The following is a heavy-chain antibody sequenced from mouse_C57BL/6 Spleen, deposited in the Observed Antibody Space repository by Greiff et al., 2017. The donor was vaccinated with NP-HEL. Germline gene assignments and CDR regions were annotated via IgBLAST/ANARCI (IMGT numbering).Heavy chain of an antibody. CDR2: IYPGDGDT. D-gene: IGHD2-4*01. CDR1: GYAFSSSW. J-gene: IGHJ1*03. Sequence: VKLMESGPELVKPGASVKISCKASGYAFSSSWMNWVKQRPGKGLEWIGRIYPGDGDTNYNGKFKGKATLTADKSSSTAYMQLSSLTSEDSAVYFCARRSYDYDGYFDVWGTGTTVTVSS. CDR3: ARRSYDYDGYFDV. V-gene: IGHV1-82*01.